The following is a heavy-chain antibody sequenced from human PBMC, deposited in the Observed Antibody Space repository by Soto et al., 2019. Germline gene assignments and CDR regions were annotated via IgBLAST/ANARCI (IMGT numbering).Heavy chain of an antibody. CDR1: GGSIRSTNW. D-gene: IGHD2-15*01. J-gene: IGHJ6*02. Sequence: VHLQESGPGLVKPSGTVSLTCVVSGGSIRSTNWWAWVRQTPGKGLEWIGEVYHNGTSNYNPSLKGRATISVDRSKDQVSLRLNSVIDADTAVYYCARDLDRYCSVTSCHAMDVGGPGIPVTVSS. CDR2: VYHNGTS. V-gene: IGHV4-4*02. CDR3: ARDLDRYCSVTSCHAMDV.